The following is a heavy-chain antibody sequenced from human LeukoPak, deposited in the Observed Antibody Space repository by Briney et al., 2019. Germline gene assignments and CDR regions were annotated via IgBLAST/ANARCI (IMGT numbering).Heavy chain of an antibody. Sequence: ASVKVSCKASGYTFTGYYMHWVRQAPGQGLEWMGWINPNSGGTNYAQKFPGRVTMTGDTSISTAYMELSRLRSDDTAVYYCARDQLKAGSDYWGQGSLVTVSP. CDR2: INPNSGGT. V-gene: IGHV1-2*02. J-gene: IGHJ4*02. D-gene: IGHD1-1*01. CDR3: ARDQLKAGSDY. CDR1: GYTFTGYY.